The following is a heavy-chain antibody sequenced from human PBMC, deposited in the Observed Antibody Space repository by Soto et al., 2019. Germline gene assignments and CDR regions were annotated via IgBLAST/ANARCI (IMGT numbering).Heavy chain of an antibody. CDR2: ISRSGSTI. V-gene: IGHV3-11*01. Sequence: QMQLVESGGGLGEPGGSLRLSCEASGFTFSNHYMSWIRQAPGKGLEWISYISRSGSTIYYADSVKGRFTISRDNSKNSLYLQMDSLRAEDTAMYYCGRDPELWDENVATRPSTYYYGMDVWGQGTTVTVAS. D-gene: IGHD5-18*01. CDR1: GFTFSNHY. J-gene: IGHJ6*02. CDR3: GRDPELWDENVATRPSTYYYGMDV.